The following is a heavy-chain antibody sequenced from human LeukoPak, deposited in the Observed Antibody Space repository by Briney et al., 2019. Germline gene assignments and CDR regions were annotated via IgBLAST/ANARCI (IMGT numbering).Heavy chain of an antibody. CDR1: GFTFSNSF. CDR2: INSDGSST. J-gene: IGHJ3*02. V-gene: IGHV3-74*01. CDR3: ARTSSAFDI. D-gene: IGHD2-2*01. Sequence: GGSLRLSCAASGFTFSNSFMHWVRQAPGKGLVWVSRINSDGSSTNYADSVKGRFTISRDNAKNTLFLQMNSLRAEDTALYYCARTSSAFDIWGQGTMVTVSS.